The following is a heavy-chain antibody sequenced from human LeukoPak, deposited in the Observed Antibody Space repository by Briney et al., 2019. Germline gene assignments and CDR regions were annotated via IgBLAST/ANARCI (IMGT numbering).Heavy chain of an antibody. V-gene: IGHV4-61*08. CDR2: IYYSGST. D-gene: IGHD3-10*01. J-gene: IGHJ4*02. CDR3: ARFSLWFGGDENL. Sequence: SETLSLTCTVSGGSISSGGYYWSWIRQPPGKGLEWIGYIYYSGSTNYNPSLKSRVTISVDTSKNQFSLKLSSVTAADTAVYYCARFSLWFGGDENLWGQGTLVTVSS. CDR1: GGSISSGGYY.